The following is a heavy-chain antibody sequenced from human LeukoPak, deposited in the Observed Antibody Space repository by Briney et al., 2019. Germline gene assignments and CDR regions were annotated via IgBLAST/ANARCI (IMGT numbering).Heavy chain of an antibody. CDR3: ARDLGGSSFY. J-gene: IGHJ4*02. CDR1: GGTFSSYA. Sequence: ASVKVSCKASGGTFSSYAISWVRQAPGQGLEWMGRINPNSGGTNYAQKFQGRVTMTRDTSISTAYMELSRLRSDDTAVYYCARDLGGSSFYWGQGTLVTVSS. D-gene: IGHD2-2*01. V-gene: IGHV1-2*06. CDR2: INPNSGGT.